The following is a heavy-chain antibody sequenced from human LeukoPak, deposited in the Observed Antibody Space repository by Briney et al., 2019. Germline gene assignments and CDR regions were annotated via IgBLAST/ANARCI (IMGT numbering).Heavy chain of an antibody. CDR1: GDSVSSNSAA. J-gene: IGHJ6*02. Sequence: SQTLSLTCGISGDSVSSNSAAWNWIRQSTSRGLEWLGRTYYRSKWYNDYAVSVKSRITINPDTSKNQFSLQLNSVTPEDTAVYYCARDFMVRGTSVDVWGQGTTVTVSS. V-gene: IGHV6-1*01. CDR3: ARDFMVRGTSVDV. D-gene: IGHD3-10*01. CDR2: TYYRSKWYN.